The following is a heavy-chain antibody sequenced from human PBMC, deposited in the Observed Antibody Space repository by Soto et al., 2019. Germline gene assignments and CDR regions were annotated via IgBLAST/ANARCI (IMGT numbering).Heavy chain of an antibody. J-gene: IGHJ4*02. D-gene: IGHD3-22*01. CDR1: GFTFSSYA. CDR2: ISGSGGST. CDR3: ARSHLYYDSSGYPDY. Sequence: GSLRLSCAASGFTFSSYAMSWVRQAPGKGLEWVSAISGSGGSTYYADSVKGRFTISRDNAKNTLYLQMNSLRAEDTAVFYCARSHLYYDSSGYPDYWGQGTLVTVSS. V-gene: IGHV3-23*01.